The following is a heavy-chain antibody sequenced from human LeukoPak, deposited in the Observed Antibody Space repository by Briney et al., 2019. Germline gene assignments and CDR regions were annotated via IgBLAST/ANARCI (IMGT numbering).Heavy chain of an antibody. Sequence: SVKVSCKASGGTFNNYAISWVRQSPGQGREWMGGIIPMLGTANYAQKYQGRVTITADESTSTAHIELSIQRSEDRAMYYCALGGGGVMTDWFDPWAREPWSPSPQ. J-gene: IGHJ5*02. CDR3: ALGGGGVMTDWFDP. CDR1: GGTFNNYA. CDR2: IIPMLGTA. D-gene: IGHD3-16*01. V-gene: IGHV1-69*01.